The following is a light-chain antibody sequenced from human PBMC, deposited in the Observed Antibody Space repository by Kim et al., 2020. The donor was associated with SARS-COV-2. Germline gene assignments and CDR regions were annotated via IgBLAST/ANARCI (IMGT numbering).Light chain of an antibody. CDR2: DAS. V-gene: IGKV1-33*01. Sequence: ASVGDRVTITCQASQDITNYLNWYQHKSGKAPKLLIYDASSSETGVPSRFSGSGFGTHFTFTISSLQPEDIATYYCQQYDNVPRTFGGGTKVDIK. J-gene: IGKJ4*01. CDR1: QDITNY. CDR3: QQYDNVPRT.